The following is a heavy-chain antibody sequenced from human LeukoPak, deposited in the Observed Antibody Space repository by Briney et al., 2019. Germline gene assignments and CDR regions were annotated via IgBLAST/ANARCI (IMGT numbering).Heavy chain of an antibody. V-gene: IGHV5-51*01. Sequence: GASLQISCEGSVSIFPSNWIGWVRQLPGKGLEWVGIIYPGDSDTRYSPSFQGQVTISADKSISTAYLHWSSLKASDSAIYYCATYAGSSSKYFHHWGQGTLVTVSS. CDR1: VSIFPSNW. D-gene: IGHD3-10*01. J-gene: IGHJ1*01. CDR3: ATYAGSSSKYFHH. CDR2: IYPGDSDT.